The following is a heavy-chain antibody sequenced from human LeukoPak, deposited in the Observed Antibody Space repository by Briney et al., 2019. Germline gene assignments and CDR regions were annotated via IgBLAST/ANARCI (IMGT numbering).Heavy chain of an antibody. Sequence: GGSLRLSCAASGFIFSDAWMSWVRQAPGKGLEWVVRIKIKTEGGTTDYAAPVQGRFTISRDDSKTTLYLQMNSLKTEDTAVYYCTTHRDYSSSPNFDYWGQGTLVTVSS. J-gene: IGHJ4*02. CDR3: TTHRDYSSSPNFDY. CDR1: GFIFSDAW. CDR2: IKIKTEGGTT. V-gene: IGHV3-15*01. D-gene: IGHD6-13*01.